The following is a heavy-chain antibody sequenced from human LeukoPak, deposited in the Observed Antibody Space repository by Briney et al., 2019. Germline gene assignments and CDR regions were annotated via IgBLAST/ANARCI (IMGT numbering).Heavy chain of an antibody. Sequence: PSETPSLTCTVSGGSISSYYWSWIRQPPGKGLEWIASVHHSGSTYYNPSLKSRLTISVDTSKNQFSLKMSSVTAADTAVYFRARQLYVSGSYYAPMDVWGKGTTVTISS. CDR3: ARQLYVSGSYYAPMDV. CDR1: GGSISSYY. CDR2: VHHSGST. V-gene: IGHV4-59*08. D-gene: IGHD3-10*01. J-gene: IGHJ6*03.